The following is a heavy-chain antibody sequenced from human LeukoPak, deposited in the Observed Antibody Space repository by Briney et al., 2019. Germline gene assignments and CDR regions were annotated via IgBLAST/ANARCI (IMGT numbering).Heavy chain of an antibody. V-gene: IGHV4-39*01. CDR2: IYYSGST. CDR3: ARRWVGVENWFDP. CDR1: GGSISSSSYY. J-gene: IGHJ5*02. Sequence: DPSETLSLTCTVSGGSISSSSYYWGWIRQPPGKGLERIGSIYYSGSTYYNPSLKSRVTISVDTSKNQFSLKLSSVTAADTAVYYCARRWVGVENWFDPWGQGTLVTVSS. D-gene: IGHD3-3*01.